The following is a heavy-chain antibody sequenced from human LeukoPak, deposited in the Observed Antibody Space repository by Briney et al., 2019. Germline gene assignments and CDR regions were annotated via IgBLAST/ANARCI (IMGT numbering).Heavy chain of an antibody. V-gene: IGHV4-59*01. CDR1: GGSISNYY. CDR3: ARGEDDYGDYVHDY. CDR2: IYYSGST. J-gene: IGHJ4*02. Sequence: SETLSLTCTVSGGSISNYYWSWIRQPPGKGLEWIGYIYYSGSTNYNPSLKSRVTISVDTSKNQFSLKLSSVTAADTAVYYCARGEDDYGDYVHDYWGQGTLVTVSS. D-gene: IGHD4-17*01.